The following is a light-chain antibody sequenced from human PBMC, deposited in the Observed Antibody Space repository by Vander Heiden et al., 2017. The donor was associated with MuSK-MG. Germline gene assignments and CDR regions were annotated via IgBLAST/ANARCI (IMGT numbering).Light chain of an antibody. Sequence: QAGLPQPPSVSKGLRQTATLTCTGNSNNVGNQGAAWLQQHQGHPPNLLSYRDNNRPSGISERLAASRSGNTASLTITGLQAEDEADYYCSAWDSSLGGWVFGGGTKLTVL. CDR1: SNNVGNQG. J-gene: IGLJ3*02. CDR2: RDN. V-gene: IGLV10-54*01. CDR3: SAWDSSLGGWV.